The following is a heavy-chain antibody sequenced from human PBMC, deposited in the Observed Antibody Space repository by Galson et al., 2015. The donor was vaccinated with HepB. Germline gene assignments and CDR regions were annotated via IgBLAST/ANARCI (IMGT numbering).Heavy chain of an antibody. D-gene: IGHD1-26*01. CDR1: GFTFSRQR. V-gene: IGHV3-7*03. Sequence: SLRLSCAVSGFTFSRQRMSWVRQASGKGPEWVASIKEDGSDKYYVVSVKGRFTISRDNAKNSLYLQMNSLRAEDTAVYYCARGGVWGQGTLVTVPS. CDR3: ARGGV. CDR2: IKEDGSDK. J-gene: IGHJ4*02.